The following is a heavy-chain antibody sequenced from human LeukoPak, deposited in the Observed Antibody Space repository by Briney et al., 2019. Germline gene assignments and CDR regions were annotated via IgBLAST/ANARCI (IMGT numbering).Heavy chain of an antibody. V-gene: IGHV3-23*01. CDR1: GFSFSSYA. CDR3: AKAPVTSCRGAFCYPFDY. J-gene: IGHJ4*02. D-gene: IGHD2-15*01. CDR2: MSSSDDGR. Sequence: GGSLRLSCATSGFSFSSYAMGWVRQTPGKGLEWVSAMSSSDDGRYYAASVRGRFTISRDTSRSTLYLQMNSLRAEDAAVYYCAKAPVTSCRGAFCYPFDYWGQGTLVTVSS.